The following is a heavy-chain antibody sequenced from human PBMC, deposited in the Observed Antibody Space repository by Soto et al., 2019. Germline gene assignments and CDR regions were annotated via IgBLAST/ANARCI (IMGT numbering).Heavy chain of an antibody. CDR2: ITSYNGKT. D-gene: IGHD4-17*01. Sequence: GASVKVSCKASGYTFTTYGISWVRQAPGQGLEWMGWITSYNGKTTYAQSLQGRVTMTADTSTRTAYLELRSLRSDDTAIYYCARDNYPDYGVHFDHWGQATLVTVSS. V-gene: IGHV1-18*01. J-gene: IGHJ4*02. CDR3: ARDNYPDYGVHFDH. CDR1: GYTFTTYG.